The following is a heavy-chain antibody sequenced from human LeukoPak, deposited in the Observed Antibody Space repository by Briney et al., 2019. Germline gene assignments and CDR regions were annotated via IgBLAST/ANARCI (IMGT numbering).Heavy chain of an antibody. D-gene: IGHD3-22*01. CDR2: VYSGGIT. J-gene: IGHJ4*02. Sequence: GSLRLSCAVSGLTVNTNYMNWVRQAPGKGLEWVSVVYSGGITNYADSVKGRFTISRDISNNTVYLQMNSLRAEDTAVYYCARAHYDTQGDYWGQGTLVTVSS. CDR1: GLTVNTNY. V-gene: IGHV3-53*01. CDR3: ARAHYDTQGDY.